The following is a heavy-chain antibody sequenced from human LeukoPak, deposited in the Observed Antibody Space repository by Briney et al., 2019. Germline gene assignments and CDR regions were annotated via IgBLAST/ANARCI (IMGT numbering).Heavy chain of an antibody. CDR1: GFTVSSNY. V-gene: IGHV3-53*01. CDR2: IYSGGST. Sequence: GGSLRLSCAASGFTVSSNYMSWVRQAPGKGLEWVSVIYSGGSTYYADSVKGRFTISRDNSKSTVYLQMNSLRAEDTAVYYCAREGLTMVRGADVWGKGTTVTVSS. J-gene: IGHJ6*04. D-gene: IGHD3-10*01. CDR3: AREGLTMVRGADV.